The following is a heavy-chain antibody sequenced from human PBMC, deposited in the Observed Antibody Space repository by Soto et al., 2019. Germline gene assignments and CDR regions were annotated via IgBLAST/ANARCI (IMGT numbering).Heavy chain of an antibody. CDR3: ARGRVAARPFDP. J-gene: IGHJ5*02. Sequence: EASVKVSCKASGYTFTSYDINWVRQATGQGLEWMGWMNPNSGNTGYAQKFQGRVTMTRNTSISTAYMELSSLRSEDTAVYYCARGRVAARPFDPWGQGTLVTVPQ. V-gene: IGHV1-8*01. CDR2: MNPNSGNT. D-gene: IGHD6-6*01. CDR1: GYTFTSYD.